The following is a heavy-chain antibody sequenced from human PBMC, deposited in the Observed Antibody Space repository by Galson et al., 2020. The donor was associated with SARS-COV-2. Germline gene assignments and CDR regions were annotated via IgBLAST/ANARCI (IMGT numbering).Heavy chain of an antibody. CDR2: ISSSGSTI. CDR3: ARDKVVDQWLVLSRYDAFDI. J-gene: IGHJ3*02. D-gene: IGHD6-19*01. CDR1: GFTFSTYE. V-gene: IGHV3-48*03. Sequence: GASLKISCAGTGFTFSTYEMNWVRQAPGKGLEWVSYISSSGSTIYYADSVKGRFTISSSNAKNSLYLQMNSLRAEDTAVYYCARDKVVDQWLVLSRYDAFDIWGQGTMVTVSS.